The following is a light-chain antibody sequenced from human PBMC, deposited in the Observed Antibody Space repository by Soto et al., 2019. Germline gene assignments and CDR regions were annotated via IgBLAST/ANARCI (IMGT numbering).Light chain of an antibody. V-gene: IGLV1-40*01. CDR2: SNT. J-gene: IGLJ1*01. CDR3: SSYTSSNTLEV. CDR1: SSNIGAGYD. Sequence: QSVLTQPPSVSGAPGQRVTISCSGSSSNIGAGYDAHWYQQLPGTAPKLLIYSNTNRPSGVPDRFSGSKSGNTASLTISGLQAEDEADYYCSSYTSSNTLEVFGVGTKVTVL.